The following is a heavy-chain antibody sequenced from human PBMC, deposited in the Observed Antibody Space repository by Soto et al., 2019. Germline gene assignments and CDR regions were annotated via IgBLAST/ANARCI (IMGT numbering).Heavy chain of an antibody. V-gene: IGHV1-18*01. CDR3: ARVEDSSSWYGHFTAY. D-gene: IGHD6-13*01. Sequence: QVQLVQSGAEVKKPGASVKFSCKASSYTITSYGISWVRQAPGQGLVWMGWISAYKGNTNYAQKLQGRVTNTTHTSTSTAYMELRSLRSDDTAVYYCARVEDSSSWYGHFTAYWGQGTLVTVSS. CDR2: ISAYKGNT. J-gene: IGHJ4*02. CDR1: SYTITSYG.